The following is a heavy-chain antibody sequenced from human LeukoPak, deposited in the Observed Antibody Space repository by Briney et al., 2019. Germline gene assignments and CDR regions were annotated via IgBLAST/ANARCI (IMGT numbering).Heavy chain of an antibody. CDR3: ARDFGVVHNVVQH. CDR2: INPSGGST. Sequence: ASVKVSCKASGYTFTSYYVHWVRQAPGRGLEWMGIINPSGGSTNYAQKFQGRVTITADESTSTAYMELSSLRSEDTAVYFCARDFGVVHNVVQHWGQGTLVTVSS. D-gene: IGHD3-3*01. J-gene: IGHJ1*01. V-gene: IGHV1-46*01. CDR1: GYTFTSYY.